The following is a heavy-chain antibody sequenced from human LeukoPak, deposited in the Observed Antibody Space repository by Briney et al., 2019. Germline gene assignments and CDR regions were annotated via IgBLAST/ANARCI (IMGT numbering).Heavy chain of an antibody. V-gene: IGHV3-53*01. Sequence: PGGSLRLSCAASGFTVSSNYMSWVRQAPGKGLEWVSVIYSGGSTYYADSVKGRFTIFRDNSKNTLYLQMNSLRAEDTAVYYYARGRTGASDFFDYWGQGTLVTVSS. D-gene: IGHD7-27*01. J-gene: IGHJ4*02. CDR1: GFTVSSNY. CDR3: ARGRTGASDFFDY. CDR2: IYSGGST.